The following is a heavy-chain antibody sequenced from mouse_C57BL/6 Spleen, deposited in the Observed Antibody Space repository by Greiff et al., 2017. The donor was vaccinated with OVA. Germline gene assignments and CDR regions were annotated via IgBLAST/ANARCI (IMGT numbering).Heavy chain of an antibody. CDR2: IHPNSGST. CDR3: ARDGTYEGFAY. J-gene: IGHJ3*01. Sequence: VKLVESGAELVKPGASVKLSCKASGYTFTSYWMHWVKQRPGQGLEWIGMIHPNSGSTNYNEKFKSKATLTVDKSSSTAYMQLSSLTSEDSAVYYCARDGTYEGFAYWGQGTLVTVSA. D-gene: IGHD2-12*01. V-gene: IGHV1-64*01. CDR1: GYTFTSYW.